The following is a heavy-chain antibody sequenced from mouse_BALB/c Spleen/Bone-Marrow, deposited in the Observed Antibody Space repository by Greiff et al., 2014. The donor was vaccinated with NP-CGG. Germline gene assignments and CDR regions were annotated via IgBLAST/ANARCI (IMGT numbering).Heavy chain of an antibody. J-gene: IGHJ3*01. CDR2: INPESNTI. Sequence: EVQRVESGGGLVQPGGSLKLSCAASGFDFSRYWMRWVRQAPGKGLQWIGEINPESNTINYSPSLKDKFIISRDNAKNTLYLQMSKVKSEDAALYCCARLGYYGWFAYWGQGTLVTVSA. CDR1: GFDFSRYW. V-gene: IGHV4-1*02. CDR3: ARLGYYGWFAY. D-gene: IGHD2-3*01.